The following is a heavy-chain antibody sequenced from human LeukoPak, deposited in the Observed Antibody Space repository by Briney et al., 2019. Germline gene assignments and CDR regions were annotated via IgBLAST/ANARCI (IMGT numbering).Heavy chain of an antibody. V-gene: IGHV3-43*02. D-gene: IGHD4-23*01. CDR1: GFTFDAYG. J-gene: IGHJ4*02. CDR2: ISGDGGRA. Sequence: GGSLRLSCPASGFTFDAYGMHWVRQAPGKGLEWVSLISGDGGRANYADSVKGRFTISRDNSKNSLHLQMNSLRAEDTALYYCAKLLITGRVVTPLDYWGQGTLVTVSS. CDR3: AKLLITGRVVTPLDY.